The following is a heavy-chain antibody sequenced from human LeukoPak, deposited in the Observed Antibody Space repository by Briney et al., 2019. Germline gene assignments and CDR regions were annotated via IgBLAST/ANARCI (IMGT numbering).Heavy chain of an antibody. CDR1: GGSISSYY. Sequence: SETLSLTCTVSGGSISSYYWSWIRQPPGKGLEWIGYIYYSGGTNYNPSLKSRVTISVDTSKNQFSLKLSSVTAADTAVYYCARLGFSNSGSYLAPSDYWDQGTLVTVSS. V-gene: IGHV4-59*08. CDR2: IYYSGGT. CDR3: ARLGFSNSGSYLAPSDY. J-gene: IGHJ4*02. D-gene: IGHD1-26*01.